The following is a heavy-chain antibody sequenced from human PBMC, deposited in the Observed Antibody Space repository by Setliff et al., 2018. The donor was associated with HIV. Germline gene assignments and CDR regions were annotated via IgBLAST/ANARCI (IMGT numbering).Heavy chain of an antibody. J-gene: IGHJ6*02. CDR2: INGGTTT. CDR1: GFTVSGIY. Sequence: GGSLRLSCAASGFTVSGIYMTWVRQAPGKGLEWVSVINGGTTTYYADSVKGRFTISRDNSKNTLYLEMNSLRAEDTAVYYCAKDTGDNDFWSGYRNYYGMDVWGQGTTVTVSS. V-gene: IGHV3-66*02. CDR3: AKDTGDNDFWSGYRNYYGMDV. D-gene: IGHD3-3*01.